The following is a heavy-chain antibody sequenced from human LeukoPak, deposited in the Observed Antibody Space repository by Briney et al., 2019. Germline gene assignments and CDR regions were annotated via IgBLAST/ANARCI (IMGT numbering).Heavy chain of an antibody. V-gene: IGHV1-3*01. D-gene: IGHD6-13*01. CDR2: INAGNGNT. Sequence: ASVTVSCKASGYTFASYAVHWVRQAPGQRLEWMGWINAGNGNTKYSQKFQGRVTITRDTSASTAYMELSSLRSEDTAVYYCARAGSSSWFPHGEYFQHWGQGTLVTVSS. CDR1: GYTFASYA. CDR3: ARAGSSSWFPHGEYFQH. J-gene: IGHJ1*01.